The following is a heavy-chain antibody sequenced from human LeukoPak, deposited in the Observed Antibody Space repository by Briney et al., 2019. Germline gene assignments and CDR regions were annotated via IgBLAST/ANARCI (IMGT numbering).Heavy chain of an antibody. Sequence: SETLSLTCTVSGGSISSYYWSWIRQPPGKGLEWIGYIYYSGSTNYNPSLKSRVTISVDTSKNQFSLKLSSVTAADTAVYYCARGVRWLGELELMDVWGQGTTVSVSS. CDR2: IYYSGST. D-gene: IGHD3-10*01. CDR3: ARGVRWLGELELMDV. V-gene: IGHV4-59*01. CDR1: GGSISSYY. J-gene: IGHJ6*02.